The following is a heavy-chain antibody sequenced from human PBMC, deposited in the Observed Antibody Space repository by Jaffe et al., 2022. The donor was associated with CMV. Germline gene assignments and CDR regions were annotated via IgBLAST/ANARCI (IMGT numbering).Heavy chain of an antibody. CDR1: GFTFSSYW. CDR3: ARENLVVVDAFDI. Sequence: EVQLVESGGGLVQPGGSLRLSCAASGFTFSSYWMSWVRQAPGKGLEWVANIKQDGSEKYYVDSVKGRFTISRDNAKNSLYLQMNSLRAEDTAVYYCARENLVVVDAFDIWGQGTMVTVSS. D-gene: IGHD3-22*01. V-gene: IGHV3-7*01. CDR2: IKQDGSEK. J-gene: IGHJ3*02.